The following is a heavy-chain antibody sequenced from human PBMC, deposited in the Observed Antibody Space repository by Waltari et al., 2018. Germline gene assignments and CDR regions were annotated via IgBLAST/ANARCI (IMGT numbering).Heavy chain of an antibody. V-gene: IGHV3-33*05. J-gene: IGHJ4*02. Sequence: QMVESGGGVVQPGRSLRLSCEVSGFTLSTYGRHWVRQAPGKGLEWVEFISFDGSKIKYGDSVKGRLTISRDNSSLFLQLNSLTAVDTAMYFCARGGGLYYNDGSGPIDYWGQGTLVTVSS. CDR1: GFTLSTYG. CDR2: ISFDGSKI. D-gene: IGHD3-22*01. CDR3: ARGGGLYYNDGSGPIDY.